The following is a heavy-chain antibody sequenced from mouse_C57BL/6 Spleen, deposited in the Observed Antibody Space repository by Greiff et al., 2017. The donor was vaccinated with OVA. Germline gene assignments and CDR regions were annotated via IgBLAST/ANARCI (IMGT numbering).Heavy chain of an antibody. CDR3: APLLLRYPWFAY. D-gene: IGHD1-1*01. CDR2: IDPSDSYT. Sequence: QVQLQQPGAELVKPGASVKLSCKASGYTFTSYWMQWVKQRPGQGLEWIGEIDPSDSYTNSNQKFKGKATLTVDTSSSTAYMQLSSLTSEDSAVYYCAPLLLRYPWFAYWGQGTLVTVSA. CDR1: GYTFTSYW. V-gene: IGHV1-50*01. J-gene: IGHJ3*01.